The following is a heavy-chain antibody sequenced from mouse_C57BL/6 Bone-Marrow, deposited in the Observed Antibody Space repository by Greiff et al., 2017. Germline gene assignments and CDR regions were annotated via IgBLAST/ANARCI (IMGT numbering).Heavy chain of an antibody. CDR1: GFTFSSYA. J-gene: IGHJ1*03. D-gene: IGHD1-1*01. V-gene: IGHV5-4*03. Sequence: EVKLMVSGGGLVKPGGSLKLSCAASGFTFSSYAMSCVRQTPEKRLEWVATISDGGSYTYYPDNVKGRFTISRDNAKNNLYLQMSDLKSEDTAMYDCARGVYCGSSYGWYFDVWGTGTTVTVSS. CDR3: ARGVYCGSSYGWYFDV. CDR2: ISDGGSYT.